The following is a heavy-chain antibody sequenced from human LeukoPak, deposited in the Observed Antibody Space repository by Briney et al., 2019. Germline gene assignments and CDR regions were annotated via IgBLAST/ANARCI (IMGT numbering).Heavy chain of an antibody. D-gene: IGHD2-15*01. CDR2: IWYDGSNK. V-gene: IGHV3-33*08. Sequence: GGSLRLSCAASGFTFSSYGMHWVRQAPGKGLEWVAVIWYDGSNKYYADSVKGRFTISRDKSKNTPYLQMNSLRAEDTALYYCAREMYCSGGSCYGDAFDIWGQGTMVTVPS. J-gene: IGHJ3*02. CDR3: AREMYCSGGSCYGDAFDI. CDR1: GFTFSSYG.